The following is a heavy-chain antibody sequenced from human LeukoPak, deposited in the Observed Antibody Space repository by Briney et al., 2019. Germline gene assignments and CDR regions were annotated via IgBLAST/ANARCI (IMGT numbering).Heavy chain of an antibody. CDR2: ISAYNGNT. V-gene: IGHV1-18*01. CDR3: VRGPPEYCSGGSCYSGRNWFDP. CDR1: GYTFTSYG. D-gene: IGHD2-15*01. J-gene: IGHJ5*02. Sequence: GASVKVSCKASGYTFTSYGISWVRQAPGQGLEWMGWISAYNGNTNYAQKLQGRVTMTTDTSTSTAYMELRSLRSDDTAVYYCVRGPPEYCSGGSCYSGRNWFDPWGQGTLVTVSS.